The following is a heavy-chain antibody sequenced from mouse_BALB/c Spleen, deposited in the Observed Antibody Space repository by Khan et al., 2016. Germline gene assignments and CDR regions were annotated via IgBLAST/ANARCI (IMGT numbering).Heavy chain of an antibody. Sequence: EVQLQESGAELVKPGASVKLSCTASGFNIKDTYMHWVQQRPEQGLEWIGRIDPANGNTKYDPKFQGKATISADTSSNTAYLQLSSLTSEDAAVNNCATTVVAGFDYWGQGTTLTVSS. CDR3: ATTVVAGFDY. CDR2: IDPANGNT. CDR1: GFNIKDTY. D-gene: IGHD1-1*01. J-gene: IGHJ2*01. V-gene: IGHV14-3*02.